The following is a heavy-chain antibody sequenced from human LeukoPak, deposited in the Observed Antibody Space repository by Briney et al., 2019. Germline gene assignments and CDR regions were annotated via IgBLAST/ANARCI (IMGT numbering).Heavy chain of an antibody. J-gene: IGHJ4*02. D-gene: IGHD3-9*01. CDR2: INPNSGGT. Sequence: GASVKVSCKASGYTFTAFYIHWVRQAPGQGLEWMGWINPNSGGTNYAQKFQGRVTLTRDTSIRTVYMELTGLTSDDTAVYYCARGYCDTNDCPPGAYWGQGALVTVSS. V-gene: IGHV1-2*02. CDR1: GYTFTAFY. CDR3: ARGYCDTNDCPPGAY.